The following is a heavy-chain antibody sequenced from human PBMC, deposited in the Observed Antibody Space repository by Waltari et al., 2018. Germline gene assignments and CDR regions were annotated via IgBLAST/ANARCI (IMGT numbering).Heavy chain of an antibody. CDR2: IYYSGST. J-gene: IGHJ4*02. D-gene: IGHD3-3*01. CDR3: ARGPSAIFGVVIIYYFDY. Sequence: QLQLQESGPGLVKPSATLSLTCTVSGGSISSSSYYWGWIRQPPGQGLEWIGSIYYSGSTYYNPSLKSRVTISVDTSKNQFSLKLSSVTAADTAVYYCARGPSAIFGVVIIYYFDYWGQGTLVTVSS. CDR1: GGSISSSSYY. V-gene: IGHV4-39*07.